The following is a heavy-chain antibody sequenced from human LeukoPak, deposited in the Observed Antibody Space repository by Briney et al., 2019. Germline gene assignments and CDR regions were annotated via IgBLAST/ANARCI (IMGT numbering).Heavy chain of an antibody. Sequence: SGTLSLTCTVSGGSISSYYWSWIRQPPGKGLEWLGHIYYSGSTNYNPSLKSRVTISVDTSKNQFSLKLSSVTAADTAVYYCARDLPGGDCYTLEYWGQGTLVTVSS. CDR3: ARDLPGGDCYTLEY. D-gene: IGHD5-24*01. CDR2: IYYSGST. V-gene: IGHV4-59*01. J-gene: IGHJ4*02. CDR1: GGSISSYY.